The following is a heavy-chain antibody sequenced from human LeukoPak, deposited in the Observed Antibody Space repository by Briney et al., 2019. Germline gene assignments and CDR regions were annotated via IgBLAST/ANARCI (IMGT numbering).Heavy chain of an antibody. CDR3: ARGGYYDILTGYYPFDY. V-gene: IGHV1-2*02. CDR1: GYTFTGYY. J-gene: IGHJ4*02. Sequence: GASVKVSCKASGYTFTGYYMHWVRQAPGQGLEWMGWINPNSGGTNYAQKFQGRVTMTRDTSISTAYMEPSRLRSDDTAVYYCARGGYYDILTGYYPFDYWGQGTLVTVSS. CDR2: INPNSGGT. D-gene: IGHD3-9*01.